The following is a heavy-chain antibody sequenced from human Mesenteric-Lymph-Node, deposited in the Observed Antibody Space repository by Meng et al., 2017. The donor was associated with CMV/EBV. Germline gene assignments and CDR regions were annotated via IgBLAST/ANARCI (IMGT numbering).Heavy chain of an antibody. Sequence: SETLSLTCSVSGGSIAINNFYWTWIRQHPGKGLEGMGYIYHSGSTYYNPSLESRVTMSVDSSKNQFSLKLRSLTAADTAVYYCARVRAIAAAGTYHYYGTDVWGQGTTVTVSS. J-gene: IGHJ6*02. V-gene: IGHV4-31*03. CDR2: IYHSGST. CDR3: ARVRAIAAAGTYHYYGTDV. D-gene: IGHD6-13*01. CDR1: GGSIAINNFY.